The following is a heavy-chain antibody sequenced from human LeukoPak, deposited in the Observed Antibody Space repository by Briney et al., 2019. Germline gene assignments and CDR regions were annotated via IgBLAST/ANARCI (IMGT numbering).Heavy chain of an antibody. CDR1: GFTSSDYY. CDR3: ARDLGGYSGYDFDY. CDR2: ISSSSSYT. J-gene: IGHJ4*02. D-gene: IGHD5-12*01. V-gene: IGHV3-11*06. Sequence: GGSLRLSCAASGFTSSDYYMSWIRQAPGKGLEWVSYISSSSSYTNYADSVKGRFTISRDNAKNSLYLQMNSLRAEDTAVYYCARDLGGYSGYDFDYWGQGTLVTVSS.